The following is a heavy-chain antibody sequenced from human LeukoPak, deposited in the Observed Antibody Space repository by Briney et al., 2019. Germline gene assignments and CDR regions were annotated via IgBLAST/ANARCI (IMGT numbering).Heavy chain of an antibody. Sequence: SETLSLTCAVYGGSFSGYYWSWIRQPPGKGLEWIGEVNHSGSTNYNPSLKSRVTISVDTSKNQFSLKLSSVTAADTAVYYCARGSSGWYSIDYWGQGTLVTVSS. CDR3: ARGSSGWYSIDY. J-gene: IGHJ4*02. V-gene: IGHV4-34*01. D-gene: IGHD6-19*01. CDR2: VNHSGST. CDR1: GGSFSGYY.